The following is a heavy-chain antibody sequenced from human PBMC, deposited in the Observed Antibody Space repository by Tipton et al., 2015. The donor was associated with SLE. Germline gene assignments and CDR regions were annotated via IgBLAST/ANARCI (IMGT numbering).Heavy chain of an antibody. V-gene: IGHV1-18*01. CDR2: ISTHNGNT. CDR3: ARRVYYENSGYYFDY. J-gene: IGHJ4*02. Sequence: QLVQSGAEVKKPGASVKVSCKASGYTFTSYGISWVRQAPGQGLEWMGWISTHNGNTNSAQKVQGRVTMTTDTSTSTAYMELRSLRSDDTAVYYCARRVYYENSGYYFDYWGQGTLVTVSS. CDR1: GYTFTSYG. D-gene: IGHD3-22*01.